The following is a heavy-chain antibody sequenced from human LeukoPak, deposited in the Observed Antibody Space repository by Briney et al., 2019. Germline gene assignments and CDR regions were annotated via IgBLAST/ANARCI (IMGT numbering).Heavy chain of an antibody. Sequence: PGGSLRLSCAASGFTFSSYEMNWARQAPGRGLEWVSYISSSGSTIYYADSVKGRFTISRDNSKNSLYLQMNSLRAEDTAVYYCAVGAKGNDYGGRGPWVTVPS. J-gene: IGHJ4*02. CDR2: ISSSGSTI. V-gene: IGHV3-48*03. CDR3: AVGAKGNDY. D-gene: IGHD1-26*01. CDR1: GFTFSSYE.